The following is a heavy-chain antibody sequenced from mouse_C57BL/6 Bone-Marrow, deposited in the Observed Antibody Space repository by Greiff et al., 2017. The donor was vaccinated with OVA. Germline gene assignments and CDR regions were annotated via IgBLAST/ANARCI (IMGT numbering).Heavy chain of an antibody. Sequence: QVQLKESGAELVRPGASVKLSCKASGYTFTDYYINWVKQRPGQGLEWIARIYPGSGNTYYNEKFKGKATLTAEKSSSTAYMQLRSLTSEGSAVYYCAMHLLWLRRTGYYYAMDYWGQGTSVTVSS. J-gene: IGHJ4*01. CDR1: GYTFTDYY. CDR2: IYPGSGNT. D-gene: IGHD2-2*01. V-gene: IGHV1-76*01. CDR3: AMHLLWLRRTGYYYAMDY.